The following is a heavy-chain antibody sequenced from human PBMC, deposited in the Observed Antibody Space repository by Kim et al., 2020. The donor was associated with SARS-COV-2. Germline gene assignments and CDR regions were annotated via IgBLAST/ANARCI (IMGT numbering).Heavy chain of an antibody. CDR2: IYYSGST. V-gene: IGHV4-39*01. CDR1: GGSISSSSYY. Sequence: SETLSLTCTVSGGSISSSSYYWGWIRQPPGKGLEWIGSIYYSGSTYYNPSLKSRVTISVDTSKNQFSLKLSSVTAADTAVYYCARHSGRATYYEYVWGSYPRRLDYWGHGTLVTVSS. D-gene: IGHD3-16*01. CDR3: ARHSGRATYYEYVWGSYPRRLDY. J-gene: IGHJ4*01.